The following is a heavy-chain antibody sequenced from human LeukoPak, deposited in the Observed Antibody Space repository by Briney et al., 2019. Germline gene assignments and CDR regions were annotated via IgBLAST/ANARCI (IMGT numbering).Heavy chain of an antibody. J-gene: IGHJ4*02. CDR1: GYTFSGYY. CDR2: INPKSGGT. Sequence: ASVKVSCKASGYTFSGYYMHWVRQAPGQGLEWMGWINPKSGGTNEAQKFHDRVTMTRDTSIRTAYMEVSRLRSDDTAVYYCASSQINPLFGYSYGHGVDYWGQGTLVTVSS. D-gene: IGHD5-18*01. CDR3: ASSQINPLFGYSYGHGVDY. V-gene: IGHV1-2*02.